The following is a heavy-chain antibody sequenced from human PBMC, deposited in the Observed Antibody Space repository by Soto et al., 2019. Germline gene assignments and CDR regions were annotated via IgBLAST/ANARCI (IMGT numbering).Heavy chain of an antibody. CDR1: GGSIGGYD. Sequence: SETLCVTCSVAGGSIGGYDWSWIRQTPGKGLEWIGYIYYSGSTNYNPSLKSRVTISVDTSKNQFSLKLSSVTAADTAVYYCARESIAAAGEDYFDYWGQGTLVTVSS. J-gene: IGHJ4*02. CDR2: IYYSGST. V-gene: IGHV4-59*01. D-gene: IGHD6-13*01. CDR3: ARESIAAAGEDYFDY.